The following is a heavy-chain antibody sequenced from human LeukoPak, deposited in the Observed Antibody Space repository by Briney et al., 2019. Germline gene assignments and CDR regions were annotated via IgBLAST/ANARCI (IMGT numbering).Heavy chain of an antibody. J-gene: IGHJ3*02. Sequence: PSETLSLTCTVSGYTISSGYYWGWIRQPPGKGLEWIGYIYYSGSTYYNPSLKSRVTISVDTSKNQFSLRLSSVTAADTAVYYCARERVNFGAFDIWGQGTMVTVSS. CDR1: GYTISSGYY. D-gene: IGHD3-16*01. CDR3: ARERVNFGAFDI. V-gene: IGHV4-30-4*08. CDR2: IYYSGST.